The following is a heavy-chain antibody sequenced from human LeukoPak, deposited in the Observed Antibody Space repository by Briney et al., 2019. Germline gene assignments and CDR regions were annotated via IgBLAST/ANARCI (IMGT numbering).Heavy chain of an antibody. CDR2: INPNSGGT. CDR1: GDTFSGYY. V-gene: IGHV1-2*02. J-gene: IGHJ3*02. Sequence: ASVKVSCKASGDTFSGYYMHWVRQAPGQGLEWMGWINPNSGGTNYAQKFQGRVTMTRDTSISTAYMELSRLRSDDTAVYYCARVVWADSSGYEDAFDIWGQGTMVTVSS. CDR3: ARVVWADSSGYEDAFDI. D-gene: IGHD3-22*01.